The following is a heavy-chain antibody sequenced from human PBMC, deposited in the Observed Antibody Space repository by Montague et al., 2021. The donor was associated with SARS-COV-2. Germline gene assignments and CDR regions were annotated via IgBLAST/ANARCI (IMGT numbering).Heavy chain of an antibody. D-gene: IGHD4-17*01. J-gene: IGHJ6*02. Sequence: SRILSLSASGFTFSSYGMHWVRQAPGKGLEWVAVIRYDGSNKYYADSVKGRFTISRDNSKNTLYLQMNSLRAEDTAVYYCAKDLDGDYDKYYYYYGMDVWGQGTTVTVSS. CDR2: IRYDGSNK. CDR1: GFTFSSYG. V-gene: IGHV3-33*06. CDR3: AKDLDGDYDKYYYYYGMDV.